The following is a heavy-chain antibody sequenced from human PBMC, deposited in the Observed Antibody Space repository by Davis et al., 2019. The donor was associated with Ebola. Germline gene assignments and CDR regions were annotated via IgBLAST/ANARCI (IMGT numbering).Heavy chain of an antibody. CDR1: GGSISSYY. J-gene: IGHJ4*02. CDR3: ASGIVVVIWY. D-gene: IGHD3-22*01. CDR2: IYYSGST. Sequence: SETLSLTCTVSGGSISSYYWTWIRQPPGKGLEWIGSIYYSGSTYYNPSLKSRVTISVDTSKNQFSLKLSSVTAADTAVYYCASGIVVVIWYWGQGTLVTVSS. V-gene: IGHV4-59*05.